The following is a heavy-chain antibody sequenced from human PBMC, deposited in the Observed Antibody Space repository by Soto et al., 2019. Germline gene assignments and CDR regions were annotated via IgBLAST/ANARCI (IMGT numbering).Heavy chain of an antibody. CDR3: ARQGGTTFDY. V-gene: IGHV3-74*01. D-gene: IGHD3-16*01. CDR1: GFTFSSNW. Sequence: EVQLVESGGGLVQPGGSLRLSCAASGFTFSSNWMHWVRQAPGMGLVWVSRIKSDGSITNYADSVKGRFTISRDNAKNTLYLQMNSLRAEDTAVYYCARQGGTTFDYWGQGTLVTVSS. J-gene: IGHJ4*02. CDR2: IKSDGSIT.